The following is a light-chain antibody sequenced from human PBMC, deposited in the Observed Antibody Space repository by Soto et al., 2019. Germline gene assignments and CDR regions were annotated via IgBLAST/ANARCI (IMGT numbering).Light chain of an antibody. CDR3: QQYGSSPSIT. CDR1: QSVSSSY. Sequence: ERVLTQSPGTLSLSPGERATLSCKASQSVSSSYLAWYRQKPGQAPRLLIHGASSRATGIPERVSGSGSGTDFTLTISRLEPEDLAVYYCQQYGSSPSITFGQGTRLDIK. J-gene: IGKJ5*01. V-gene: IGKV3-20*01. CDR2: GAS.